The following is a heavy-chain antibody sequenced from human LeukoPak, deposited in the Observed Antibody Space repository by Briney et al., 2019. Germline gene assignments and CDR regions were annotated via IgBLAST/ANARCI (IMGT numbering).Heavy chain of an antibody. Sequence: SSVKVSCKASGGTFSSYVISWVRQAPGQGLEWMGGIIPIFGTVNYAQKFQGRVTITTDESTSTAYMELSSLRSEDTAVYYCARAEIKHYDFWSGYYLGYWGQGTLVTVSS. CDR3: ARAEIKHYDFWSGYYLGY. V-gene: IGHV1-69*05. J-gene: IGHJ4*02. CDR1: GGTFSSYV. CDR2: IIPIFGTV. D-gene: IGHD3-3*01.